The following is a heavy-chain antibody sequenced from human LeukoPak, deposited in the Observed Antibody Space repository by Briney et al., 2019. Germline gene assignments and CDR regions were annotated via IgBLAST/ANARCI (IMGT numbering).Heavy chain of an antibody. J-gene: IGHJ5*02. CDR3: AREGTAMAENWFDP. CDR1: GYTFTGYY. Sequence: GASVKVSCKASGYTFTGYYMHWVRQAPGRGLEWMGWINPNSGGTNYAQKFQGRVTMTRDTSISTAYMELSRLRSDDTAVYYCAREGTAMAENWFDPWGQGTLVTVSS. D-gene: IGHD5-18*01. CDR2: INPNSGGT. V-gene: IGHV1-2*02.